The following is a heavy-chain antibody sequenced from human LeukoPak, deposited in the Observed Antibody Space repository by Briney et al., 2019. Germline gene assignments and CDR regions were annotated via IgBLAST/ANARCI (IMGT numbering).Heavy chain of an antibody. CDR2: ISAYNGNT. CDR3: ARALSRYYDFWSGPV. D-gene: IGHD3-3*01. CDR1: GGIFSKRS. Sequence: ASVKVSCKAIGGIFSKRSTSWVRQAPGQGLVWMGWISAYNGNTNYAQKLQGRVTMTTDTSTSTAYMELRSLRSDDTAVYYCARALSRYYDFWSGPVWGQGTMVTVSS. J-gene: IGHJ3*01. V-gene: IGHV1-18*01.